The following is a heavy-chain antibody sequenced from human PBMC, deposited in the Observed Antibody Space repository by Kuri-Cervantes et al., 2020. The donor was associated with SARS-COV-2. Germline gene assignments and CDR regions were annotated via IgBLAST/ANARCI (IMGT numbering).Heavy chain of an antibody. J-gene: IGHJ4*02. Sequence: GGSLRLSCAASGFTFSSFAMSWVRQAPGKGLEWVSGIHKSGGTKYYADSVKGRFTISRDNSRNTLYLQMDYLRADDTAVYYCAKHEVRTYDYWGQGTLVTGSS. CDR1: GFTFSSFA. CDR2: IHKSGGTK. V-gene: IGHV3-23*01. CDR3: AKHEVRTYDY. D-gene: IGHD3/OR15-3a*01.